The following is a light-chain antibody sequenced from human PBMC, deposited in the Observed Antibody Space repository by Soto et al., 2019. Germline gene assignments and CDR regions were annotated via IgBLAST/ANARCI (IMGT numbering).Light chain of an antibody. V-gene: IGKV1-5*03. CDR3: QQYNSYDRWT. J-gene: IGKJ1*01. CDR2: KAS. Sequence: DIQMTQSPSTLSASVGDRVTITCRASQSISSWLAWYQQKPGKAPKLLIYKASSLESGVPSRFSGSGSGTEFTLTISSLQPDVYATYYCQQYNSYDRWTFGQGTKVE. CDR1: QSISSW.